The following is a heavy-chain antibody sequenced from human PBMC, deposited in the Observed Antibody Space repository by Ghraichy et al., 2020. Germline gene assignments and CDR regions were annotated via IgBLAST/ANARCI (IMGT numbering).Heavy chain of an antibody. V-gene: IGHV3-7*01. CDR2: IKEDGSEK. D-gene: IGHD2-21*02. Sequence: LSLTCEASGFNFRRHWMSWVRQAPGKGLEWVANIKEDGSEKYYVDSVKGRFTISRDNAKNSLYLQMNSLRAEDTAVYYCAREEGDPYYGMDVWGQGTTVTVSS. CDR3: AREEGDPYYGMDV. J-gene: IGHJ6*02. CDR1: GFNFRRHW.